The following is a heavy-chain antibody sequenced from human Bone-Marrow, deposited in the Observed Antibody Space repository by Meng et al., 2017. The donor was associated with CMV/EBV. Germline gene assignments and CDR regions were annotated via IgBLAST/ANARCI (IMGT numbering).Heavy chain of an antibody. J-gene: IGHJ4*02. D-gene: IGHD6-19*01. CDR1: GFTFSSYG. V-gene: IGHV3-30*19. CDR3: ARCSGAYSSGWSGGY. CDR2: ISYDGSNT. Sequence: GESLKISCAASGFTFSSYGMHWVRQAPGKGLEWVAVISYDGSNTYYADSVKGRFTISRDNSKNTLYLQVNSLRAEDTAVYYCARCSGAYSSGWSGGYWGQGTLVTVSS.